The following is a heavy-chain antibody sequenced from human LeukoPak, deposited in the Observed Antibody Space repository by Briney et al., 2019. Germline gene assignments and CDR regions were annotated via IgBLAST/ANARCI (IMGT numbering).Heavy chain of an antibody. D-gene: IGHD3-3*01. J-gene: IGHJ4*02. CDR2: INPNSGGT. Sequence: GASVKVSCKASGYTFTGYYMHWVRQAPGQGLEWMGWINPNSGGTNYAQKFQGRVTMTRDTSISTAYMELSRLRSDDTAVYYCASTTYYDFWSGYSSPLHFDYWGQGTLVTVSS. CDR1: GYTFTGYY. V-gene: IGHV1-2*02. CDR3: ASTTYYDFWSGYSSPLHFDY.